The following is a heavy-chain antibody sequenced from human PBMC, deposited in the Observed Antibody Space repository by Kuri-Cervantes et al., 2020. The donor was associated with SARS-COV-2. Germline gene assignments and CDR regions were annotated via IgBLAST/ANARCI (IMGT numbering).Heavy chain of an antibody. CDR2: ISSNGGST. J-gene: IGHJ5*02. CDR3: ARDSREYCSNTSCFWFDP. D-gene: IGHD2-2*01. CDR1: GFTFSSYA. V-gene: IGHV3-64*01. Sequence: GESLKISCAASGFTFSSYAMHWVRQAPGKGLEYVSAISSNGGSTYYANSVKGRFIISRDNSKNTLYLQMGSLRAEDMAVYYCARDSREYCSNTSCFWFDPWGQGTLVTVSS.